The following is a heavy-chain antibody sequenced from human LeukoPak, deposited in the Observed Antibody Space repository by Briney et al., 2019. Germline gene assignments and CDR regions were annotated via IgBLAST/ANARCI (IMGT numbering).Heavy chain of an antibody. CDR2: ISTSGSTI. CDR1: GFTFSDYY. D-gene: IGHD3-10*01. J-gene: IGHJ4*02. CDR3: ARLYGSGSYG. V-gene: IGHV3-11*04. Sequence: GGSLRLSCAASGFTFSDYYMSWIRQAPGKGLYWVSCISTSGSTIYYADSVRGRFTISRDNAKNSVYLQMNSLRAEDTAVYYCARLYGSGSYGWGQGTLVTVSS.